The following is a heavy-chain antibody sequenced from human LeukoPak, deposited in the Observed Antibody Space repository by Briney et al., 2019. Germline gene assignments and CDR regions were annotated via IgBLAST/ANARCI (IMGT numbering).Heavy chain of an antibody. Sequence: SETLSLTCTVSNGSISSHYWSWIRQPPGKGLEWIGLNYSSGYTNYNPSLKSRVTISVDTSRNQFSLKLSSATAADTAVYYCARNERRAQKDTYYAYFYYMDVWGKGSTVTVSS. CDR3: ARNERRAQKDTYYAYFYYMDV. J-gene: IGHJ6*03. CDR1: NGSISSHY. D-gene: IGHD6-25*01. CDR2: NYSSGYT. V-gene: IGHV4-59*11.